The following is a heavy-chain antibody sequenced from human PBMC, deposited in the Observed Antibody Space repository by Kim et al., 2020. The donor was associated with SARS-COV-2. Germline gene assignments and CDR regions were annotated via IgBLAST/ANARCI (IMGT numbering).Heavy chain of an antibody. CDR3: AKEGPRIAATAPDY. D-gene: IGHD6-13*01. J-gene: IGHJ4*02. V-gene: IGHV3-33*06. CDR2: IWYDGSNE. CDR1: GFSFNTYG. Sequence: GGSLRLSCAASGFSFNTYGMHWVRQAPGKGLEWVAVIWYDGSNEYYADSVKGRFTISRDNSKNTLYLRMNSLRAEDTAVYYCAKEGPRIAATAPDYWGQGTLVTVSS.